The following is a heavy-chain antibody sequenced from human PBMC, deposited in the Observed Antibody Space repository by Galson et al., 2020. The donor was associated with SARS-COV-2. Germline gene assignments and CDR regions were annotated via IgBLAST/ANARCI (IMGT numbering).Heavy chain of an antibody. CDR1: GFTFSSYA. V-gene: IGHV3-23*01. Sequence: GGSLRLSCAASGFTFSSYAMSWVRQAPGKGLEWVSGISGSGVTTYYADSVKGQFTISRDNSKNTMYLQMNSLRAEDTAVYYCAKWETRYYDILTGYYGIDYYYYYGMDVWGQGTTVTVSS. J-gene: IGHJ6*02. CDR2: ISGSGVTT. CDR3: AKWETRYYDILTGYYGIDYYYYYGMDV. D-gene: IGHD3-9*01.